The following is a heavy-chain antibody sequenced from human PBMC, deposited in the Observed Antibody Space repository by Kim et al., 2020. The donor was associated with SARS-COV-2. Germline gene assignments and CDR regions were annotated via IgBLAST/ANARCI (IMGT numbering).Heavy chain of an antibody. CDR3: ARARYGSGSLYYYGIDI. CDR1: GYTFTSYY. CDR2: INPSGGST. Sequence: ASVKVSCKASGYTFTSYYMHWVRQAPGQGLEWMGIINPSGGSTSYAQKFQGRVTMTRDTPTNTVYMELSRLRSEDTAVYYCARARYGSGSLYYYGIDIWGQGTTGTVSS. V-gene: IGHV1-46*01. D-gene: IGHD3-10*01. J-gene: IGHJ6*02.